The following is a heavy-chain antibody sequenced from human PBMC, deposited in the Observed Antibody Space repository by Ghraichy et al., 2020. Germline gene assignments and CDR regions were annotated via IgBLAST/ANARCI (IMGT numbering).Heavy chain of an antibody. Sequence: GGSLRLSCAASGFPFHVYWMSWVRQAQGKGLEWVANIAKDGCQEYYADSLKGRFSISKDNTKNSLYLQMNSLRAEDTALYYCVRDGTATNFDTWGQGTLFTVAP. CDR3: VRDGTATNFDT. CDR1: GFPFHVYW. V-gene: IGHV3-7*01. J-gene: IGHJ4*02. CDR2: IAKDGCQE. D-gene: IGHD1/OR15-1a*01.